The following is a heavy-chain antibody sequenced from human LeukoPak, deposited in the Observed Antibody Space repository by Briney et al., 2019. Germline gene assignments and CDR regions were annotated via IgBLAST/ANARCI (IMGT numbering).Heavy chain of an antibody. J-gene: IGHJ5*02. Sequence: PSETLSLTCAVYGGSFSSYYWSWIRQPAGKGLEWIGRIYTSGSTNYNPSLKSRVTMSVDTSKNQFSLKLSSVTAADTAVYYCATQTRGDWFDPWGQGTLVTVSS. CDR1: GGSFSSYY. CDR3: ATQTRGDWFDP. CDR2: IYTSGST. D-gene: IGHD4-11*01. V-gene: IGHV4-59*10.